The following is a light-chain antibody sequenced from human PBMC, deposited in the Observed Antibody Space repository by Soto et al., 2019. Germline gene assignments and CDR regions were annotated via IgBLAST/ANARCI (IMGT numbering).Light chain of an antibody. CDR2: GAS. V-gene: IGKV3-15*01. CDR3: QQYQECCPKYT. Sequence: EIVMTQSPATLTVSPGERAILSCRASQSVSSNLAWYQQKPGQAPRLLIYGASSRATAIPARFSGSGSATEITLTITSRQSKAFAVDHCQQYQECCPKYTFGQGTKLEIK. CDR1: QSVSSN. J-gene: IGKJ2*01.